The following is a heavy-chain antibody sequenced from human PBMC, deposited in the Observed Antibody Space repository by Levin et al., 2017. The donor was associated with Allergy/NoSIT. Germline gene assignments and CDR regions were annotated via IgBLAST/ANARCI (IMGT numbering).Heavy chain of an antibody. V-gene: IGHV3-30*18. D-gene: IGHD6-6*01. CDR2: ISHDGGKN. Sequence: GGSLRLSCAASGFTFSSYGMHWVRQAPGKGLEWVAVISHDGGKNFYADSVKGRFTISRDNSKNTLYLQVNSLRAEDTAVYYCAKDQVSGSSSWIYGMDVWGQGTTVTVS. J-gene: IGHJ6*02. CDR3: AKDQVSGSSSWIYGMDV. CDR1: GFTFSSYG.